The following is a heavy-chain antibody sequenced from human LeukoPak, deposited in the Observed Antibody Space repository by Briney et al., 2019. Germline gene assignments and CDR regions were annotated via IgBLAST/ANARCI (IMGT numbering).Heavy chain of an antibody. CDR3: TRETAFDF. Sequence: GGSLRLSCAASGFTFSSYAMSWVRQAPGKGLEWVSAISGSGGSTYYADSVKGRFTISRDNAKNSLYLQMNSLRAEDSAVYYCTRETAFDFWGQGTVVTVSS. V-gene: IGHV3-23*01. J-gene: IGHJ3*01. CDR1: GFTFSSYA. CDR2: ISGSGGST.